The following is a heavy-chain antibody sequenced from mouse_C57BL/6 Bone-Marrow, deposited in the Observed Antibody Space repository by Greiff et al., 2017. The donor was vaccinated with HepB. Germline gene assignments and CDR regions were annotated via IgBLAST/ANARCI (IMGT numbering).Heavy chain of an antibody. J-gene: IGHJ2*01. D-gene: IGHD1-1*01. Sequence: VQLQQSVAELVRPGASVKLSCTASGFNFKNSYMHWVKQRPEQGLEWIGRIDPANGNTKYAPKFQGKATLTADTSSNTAYLQLSSLTSEDTAIYYCARISLYGSSDVGYWGQGTTLTVSS. CDR3: ARISLYGSSDVGY. CDR2: IDPANGNT. V-gene: IGHV14-3*01. CDR1: GFNFKNSY.